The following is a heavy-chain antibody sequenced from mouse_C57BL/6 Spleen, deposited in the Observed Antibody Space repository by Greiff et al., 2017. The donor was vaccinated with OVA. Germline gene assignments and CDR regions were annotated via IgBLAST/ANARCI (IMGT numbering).Heavy chain of an antibody. J-gene: IGHJ4*01. D-gene: IGHD1-1*01. Sequence: QVQLQQPGAELVRPGTSVKLSCKASGYTFTSYWMHWVKQRPGQGLEWIGVIDPSDSYTNYNQKFKGKATLTVDTSSSTAYMQLSSLTSEDSAVYYCARSYYGSSLYYAKDYWGQGTSVTVSS. CDR3: ARSYYGSSLYYAKDY. CDR2: IDPSDSYT. V-gene: IGHV1-59*01. CDR1: GYTFTSYW.